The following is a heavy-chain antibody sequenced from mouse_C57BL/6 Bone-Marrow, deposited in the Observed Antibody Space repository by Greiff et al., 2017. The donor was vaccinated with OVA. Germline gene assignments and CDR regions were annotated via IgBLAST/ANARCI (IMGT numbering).Heavy chain of an antibody. J-gene: IGHJ3*01. Sequence: VQLKQPGAELVKPGASVKLSCKASGYTFTSYWMQWVKQRPGQGLEWIGEIDPSDSYTNYNQKFKGKATLTVDTSSSTAYMQLSSLTSEDSAVYYCARRPWFAYWGQGTLVTVSA. V-gene: IGHV1-50*01. CDR1: GYTFTSYW. CDR3: ARRPWFAY. CDR2: IDPSDSYT.